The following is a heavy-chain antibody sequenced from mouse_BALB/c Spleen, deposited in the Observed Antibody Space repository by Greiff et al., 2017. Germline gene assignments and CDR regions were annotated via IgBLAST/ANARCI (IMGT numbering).Heavy chain of an antibody. Sequence: EVMLVESGGGLVKPGGSLKLSCAASGFTFSSYAMSWVRKTPEKRLEWVATISSGGSYTYYPDSVKGRFTISRDNAKNTLYLQMSSLRSEDTAMYYCARHYGSSHFDYWGQGTTLTVSS. CDR2: ISSGGSYT. V-gene: IGHV5-9-3*01. CDR3: ARHYGSSHFDY. D-gene: IGHD1-1*01. J-gene: IGHJ2*01. CDR1: GFTFSSYA.